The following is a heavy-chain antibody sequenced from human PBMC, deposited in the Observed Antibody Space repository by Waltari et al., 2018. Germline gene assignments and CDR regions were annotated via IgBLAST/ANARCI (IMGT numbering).Heavy chain of an antibody. CDR3: ARDREAIAARPDDDHYFDY. J-gene: IGHJ4*02. D-gene: IGHD6-6*01. CDR2: VNRRGGST. V-gene: IGHV1-46*01. CDR1: GYTFTRYY. Sequence: QVQLVQSGAEVKKPGASVKVSCKASGYTFTRYYMHWVRQAPGQGLEWMGIVNRRGGSTSYAQKCQGRVTMTRDTSTSTVYMELSSLRSEDTAVYYCARDREAIAARPDDDHYFDYWGQGTLVTVSS.